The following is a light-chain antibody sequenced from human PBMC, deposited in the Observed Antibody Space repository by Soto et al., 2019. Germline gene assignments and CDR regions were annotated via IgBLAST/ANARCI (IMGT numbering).Light chain of an antibody. V-gene: IGLV2-14*01. CDR1: SSDVGGYNY. CDR3: TSYTSNTTLV. CDR2: EVS. Sequence: QSALTQPASVSGSPGQSITISCTGTSSDVGGYNYVSWYQQYPGKAPKLMIYEVSNRPSGVSNRFSGSQSGNTASLTISGRKAEEEADYYCTSYTSNTTLVFGTGTKVTVL. J-gene: IGLJ1*01.